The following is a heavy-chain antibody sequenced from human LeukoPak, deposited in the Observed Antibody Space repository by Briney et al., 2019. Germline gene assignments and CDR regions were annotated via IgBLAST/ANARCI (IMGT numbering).Heavy chain of an antibody. V-gene: IGHV3-23*01. J-gene: IGHJ6*02. CDR1: GFTFSSYS. D-gene: IGHD1-1*01. CDR3: AKSARERALSDYYYGMDV. CDR2: ISGSGGST. Sequence: GGSLRLSCAASGFTFSSYSMNWVRQAPGKGLEWVSAISGSGGSTYYADSVKGRFTISRDNSKNTLYLQMNSLRAEDTAVYYCAKSARERALSDYYYGMDVWGQGTTVTVSS.